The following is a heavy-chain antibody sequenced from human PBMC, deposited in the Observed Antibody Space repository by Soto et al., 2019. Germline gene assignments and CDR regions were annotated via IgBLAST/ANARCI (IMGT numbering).Heavy chain of an antibody. CDR1: GHTLTELS. J-gene: IGHJ4*02. CDR2: FDPEDGKP. V-gene: IGHV1-24*01. Sequence: QLHLIQSGADVKKPGASVRVSCELIGHTLTELSMHWVRQAPGKGLEWLGGFDPEDGKPLYAQRFRGRLTLTEDPSTETTYMELASLTFEDTAVYFCATAVLDYWGQGTLVIVS. CDR3: ATAVLDY.